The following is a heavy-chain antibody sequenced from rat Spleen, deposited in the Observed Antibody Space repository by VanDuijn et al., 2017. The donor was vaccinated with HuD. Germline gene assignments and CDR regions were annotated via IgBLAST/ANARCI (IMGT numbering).Heavy chain of an antibody. CDR1: GFTFSNYG. J-gene: IGHJ3*01. CDR3: AQWNSRYFTY. V-gene: IGHV5-29*01. Sequence: EVQLVASGGGLVQPGRSLKLSCVASGFTFSNYGMAWVRQAPTKGLEWVATISYDGSGTYYRDSVKGRFTISRDNAKSTLCLQMDSLKSEDTATYYGAQWNSRYFTYWGQGTLVTVSS. CDR2: ISYDGSGT. D-gene: IGHD4-3*01.